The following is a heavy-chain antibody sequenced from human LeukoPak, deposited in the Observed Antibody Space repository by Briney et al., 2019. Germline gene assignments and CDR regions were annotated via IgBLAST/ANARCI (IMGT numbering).Heavy chain of an antibody. CDR2: VDPEDGET. Sequence: ASVKTSCKASGYTFTDYYMHWVQQAPGKGLEWMGRVDPEDGETIYAEKFQGRVTITADTSTDTAYMELSSLRSEDTAVYYCATSGHDAFDIWGQGTMVTVSS. D-gene: IGHD6-19*01. J-gene: IGHJ3*02. V-gene: IGHV1-69-2*01. CDR3: ATSGHDAFDI. CDR1: GYTFTDYY.